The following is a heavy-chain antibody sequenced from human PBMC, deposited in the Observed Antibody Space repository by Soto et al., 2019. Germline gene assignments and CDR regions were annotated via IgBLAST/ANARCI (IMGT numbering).Heavy chain of an antibody. V-gene: IGHV4-61*01. J-gene: IGHJ6*02. CDR3: ARVPLLRSYYYYGMDV. D-gene: IGHD3-16*01. Sequence: PSETLSLTCTVSGGSVSSGSYYWSWIRQPPGKGLEWIGYIYYSGSTNYNPSLKSRVTISVDTSKNQFSLKLSSVTAADTAVYYCARVPLLRSYYYYGMDVWGQGTTVTVSS. CDR2: IYYSGST. CDR1: GGSVSSGSYY.